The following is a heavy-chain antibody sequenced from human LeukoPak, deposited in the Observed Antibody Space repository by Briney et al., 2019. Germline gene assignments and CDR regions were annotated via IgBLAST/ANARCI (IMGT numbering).Heavy chain of an antibody. CDR3: AKDRVGATGDYYGMDV. Sequence: GGSLRLSCAASGFTFDDYGMSWVRQAPGKGLEWVSRINWNGGSTGYADSVKGRFTISRDNAKNSLYLQMNSLRTEDTALYYCAKDRVGATGDYYGMDVWGQGTTVTVSS. CDR2: INWNGGST. J-gene: IGHJ6*02. V-gene: IGHV3-20*04. D-gene: IGHD1-26*01. CDR1: GFTFDDYG.